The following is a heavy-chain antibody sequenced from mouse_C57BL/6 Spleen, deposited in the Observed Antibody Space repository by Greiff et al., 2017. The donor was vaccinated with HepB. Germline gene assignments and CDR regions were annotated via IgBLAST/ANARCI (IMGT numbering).Heavy chain of an antibody. J-gene: IGHJ4*01. CDR1: GYSFTDYN. CDR3: ARSGAIYYGNYEAMDY. CDR2: INPNYGTT. V-gene: IGHV1-39*01. Sequence: EVKLMESGPELVKPGASVKISCKASGYSFTDYNMNWVKQSNGKSLEWIGVINPNYGTTSYNQKFKGKATLTVDQSSSTAYMQLNSLTSEDSAVYYCARSGAIYYGNYEAMDYWGQGTSVTVSS. D-gene: IGHD2-1*01.